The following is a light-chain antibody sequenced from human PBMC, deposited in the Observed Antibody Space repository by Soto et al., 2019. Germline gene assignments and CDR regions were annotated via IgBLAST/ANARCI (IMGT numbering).Light chain of an antibody. J-gene: IGKJ1*01. Sequence: NVLSQSPGTVSLYPGERATLSCRASQSVSNNYLAWYQQKPGQAPRLLIYGASNRATGIPDRFSGSGSGTDFTLTISRLEPEDFAVYYCQQYGSSGTFGQGSKVDVK. CDR2: GAS. CDR3: QQYGSSGT. V-gene: IGKV3-20*01. CDR1: QSVSNNY.